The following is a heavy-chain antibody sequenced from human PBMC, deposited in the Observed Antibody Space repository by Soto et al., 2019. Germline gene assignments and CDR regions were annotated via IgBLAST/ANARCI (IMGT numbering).Heavy chain of an antibody. CDR2: ISGSGGST. Sequence: PGGSLRLSCAASGFTFSSYAMSWVRQAPGKGLEWVSAISGSGGSTYYADSVKGRFTISRDNSKNTLYLQMNSLRAEDTAVYYCRVVVAAPYYFDYWGQGTLVTVSS. CDR1: GFTFSSYA. D-gene: IGHD2-15*01. V-gene: IGHV3-23*01. J-gene: IGHJ4*02. CDR3: RVVVAAPYYFDY.